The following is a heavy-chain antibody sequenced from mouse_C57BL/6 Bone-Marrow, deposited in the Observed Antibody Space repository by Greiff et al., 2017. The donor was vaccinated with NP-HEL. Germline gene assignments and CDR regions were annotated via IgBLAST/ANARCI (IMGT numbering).Heavy chain of an antibody. V-gene: IGHV1-81*01. CDR3: AREGDGYWYFDV. D-gene: IGHD2-3*01. CDR1: GYTFTSYG. J-gene: IGHJ1*03. CDR2: IYPRSGNT. Sequence: VKLMESGAELARPGASVKLSCKASGYTFTSYGISWVKQRTGQGLEWIGEIYPRSGNTYYNEKFKGKATLTADKSSSTAYMELRSLTSEDSAVYFCAREGDGYWYFDVWGTGTTVTVSS.